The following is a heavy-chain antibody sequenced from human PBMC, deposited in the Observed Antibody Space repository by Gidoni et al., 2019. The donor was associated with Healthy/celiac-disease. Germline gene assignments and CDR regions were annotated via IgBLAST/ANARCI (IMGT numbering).Heavy chain of an antibody. CDR2: IYYSWST. Sequence: QVQLQESGPGLVKPSETLSLTCTVSGGSISSYYWSWIRQPPGKGLEWIGYIYYSWSTNYNPSLKSRVTISVDTSKNQFSLKLSSVTAADTAVYYCARENYYDSSGYYGGGVDYWGQGTLVTVSS. D-gene: IGHD3-22*01. CDR3: ARENYYDSSGYYGGGVDY. V-gene: IGHV4-59*01. J-gene: IGHJ4*02. CDR1: GGSISSYY.